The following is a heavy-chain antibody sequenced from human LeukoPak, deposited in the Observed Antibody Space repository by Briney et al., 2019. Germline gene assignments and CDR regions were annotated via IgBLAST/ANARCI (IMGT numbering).Heavy chain of an antibody. V-gene: IGHV3-15*01. D-gene: IGHD6-13*01. CDR1: GFTFSNAW. CDR3: ITERYSSSWTIDY. Sequence: PGGSLRLSCADSGFTFSNAWMTWVRQAPGKGLEWVGRIKSKTDGGTTDYAAPVKGRFTISRDDSKNTLYLQMNSLKAEDTAVYYCITERYSSSWTIDYWGQGTLVTVSS. J-gene: IGHJ4*02. CDR2: IKSKTDGGTT.